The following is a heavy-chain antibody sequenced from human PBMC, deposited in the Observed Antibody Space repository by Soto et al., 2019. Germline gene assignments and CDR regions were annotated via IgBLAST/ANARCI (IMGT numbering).Heavy chain of an antibody. Sequence: GASVKVSCKASGFTFTSSAVQWVRQARGQRLEWIGWIVFGNGNTNYAQKFQERVTITRDMSTSTAYMGLNSLKAEDTAVYYCVRDPYLPTAGRLASLHYWGPGTLVTVSS. J-gene: IGHJ4*02. CDR3: VRDPYLPTAGRLASLHY. CDR1: GFTFTSSA. D-gene: IGHD1-1*01. CDR2: IVFGNGNT. V-gene: IGHV1-58*01.